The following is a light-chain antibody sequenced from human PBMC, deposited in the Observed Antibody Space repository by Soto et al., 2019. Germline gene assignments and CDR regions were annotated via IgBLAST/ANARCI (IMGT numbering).Light chain of an antibody. Sequence: ETLMTQSPATLSVSPGERATLSCRASHTVSRNLAWYQQKPGQTPRLLIYGASARATGTPARFSGSGSGTEYTLTISSVQSEDFAVYYRQQYNNWPQWTFGQGTKVEIK. CDR2: GAS. J-gene: IGKJ1*01. CDR3: QQYNNWPQWT. V-gene: IGKV3-15*01. CDR1: HTVSRN.